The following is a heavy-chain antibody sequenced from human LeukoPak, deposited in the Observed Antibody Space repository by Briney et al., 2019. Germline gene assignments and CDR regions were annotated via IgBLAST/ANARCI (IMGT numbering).Heavy chain of an antibody. CDR3: AKGVTMVRGVIILPYFDY. J-gene: IGHJ4*02. D-gene: IGHD3-10*01. V-gene: IGHV3-21*01. Sequence: GGSLRLSCAASGFTFSNYSMNWVRQAPGKGLEWVSSISSRTTYIYYADSVKGRFTISRDNAKNSLYLQMNSLRAEDTALYYCAKGVTMVRGVIILPYFDYWGQGTLVTVSS. CDR1: GFTFSNYS. CDR2: ISSRTTYI.